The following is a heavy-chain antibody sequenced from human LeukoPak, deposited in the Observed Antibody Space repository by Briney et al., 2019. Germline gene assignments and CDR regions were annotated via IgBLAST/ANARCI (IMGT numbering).Heavy chain of an antibody. CDR3: ARDGGYYYDSSGPNFDY. J-gene: IGHJ4*02. D-gene: IGHD3-22*01. Sequence: PGGSLRLSCAASGFTFSSYAMHWVRQAPGKGLEYVSAISSNGGSTYYANSVKGRFTISRDNSKNTLYLQMGSLRAEDMAVYYCARDGGYYYDSSGPNFDYWGQGTLVTVSS. V-gene: IGHV3-64*01. CDR1: GFTFSSYA. CDR2: ISSNGGST.